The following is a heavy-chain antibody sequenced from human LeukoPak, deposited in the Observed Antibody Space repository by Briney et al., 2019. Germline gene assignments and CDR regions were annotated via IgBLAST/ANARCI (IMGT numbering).Heavy chain of an antibody. V-gene: IGHV3-11*01. Sequence: GGSLRLSCAASGFTFSDYYMSWIRQAPGKGLEWVSYISSSGSTIYYADSVKGRFTISRDNAKNSLYLQMNSLRAEDTAAYYCARVSTAPAQYCSGGSCYPLNYGMDVWGQGTTVTVSS. D-gene: IGHD2-15*01. J-gene: IGHJ6*02. CDR2: ISSSGSTI. CDR1: GFTFSDYY. CDR3: ARVSTAPAQYCSGGSCYPLNYGMDV.